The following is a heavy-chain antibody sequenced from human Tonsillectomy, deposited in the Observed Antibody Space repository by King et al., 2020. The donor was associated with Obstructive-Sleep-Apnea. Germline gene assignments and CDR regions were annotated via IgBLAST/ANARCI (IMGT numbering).Heavy chain of an antibody. V-gene: IGHV2-26*01. CDR1: GFSLSNPRMG. Sequence: TLKESGPVLVKPTETLTLTCIVSGFSLSNPRMGVSWIRQPPGKALEWLAHIFSNDDKSYSTSLESRLSISKDTSKSQVVLTMTNMDPVDTATYYCARLYNYYDMDVWGQGTTVTVSS. CDR3: ARLYNYYDMDV. J-gene: IGHJ6*02. CDR2: IFSNDDK.